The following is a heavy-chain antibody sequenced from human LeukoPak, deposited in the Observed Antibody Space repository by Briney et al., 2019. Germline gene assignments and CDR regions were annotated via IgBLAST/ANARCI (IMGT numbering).Heavy chain of an antibody. CDR3: ARVRVAVAGLDY. Sequence: SETLSLTCTVSGGSISSYYWSWIRQPPGKGLEWIGYIYYSENTNYNPSLESRVTISVGTSKNQFSLKPNSVTAADTAVYYCARVRVAVAGLDYWGQGTLVTVSS. J-gene: IGHJ4*02. D-gene: IGHD6-19*01. CDR1: GGSISSYY. CDR2: IYYSENT. V-gene: IGHV4-59*01.